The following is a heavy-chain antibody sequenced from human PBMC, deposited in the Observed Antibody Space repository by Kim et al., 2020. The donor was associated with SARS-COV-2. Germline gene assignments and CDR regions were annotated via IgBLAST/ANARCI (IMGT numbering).Heavy chain of an antibody. CDR1: GFTFSHYA. Sequence: GGSLRLSCAASGFTFSHYAMSWVRQAPGKGLEWVAHIWYDGSHEYHADSVRGRFTISRDNPKNTLYLQMNSLRAEDSAVYFCVKDDEWRFDYWGQGILVTVSS. J-gene: IGHJ4*02. D-gene: IGHD3-3*01. CDR3: VKDDEWRFDY. CDR2: IWYDGSHE. V-gene: IGHV3-33*06.